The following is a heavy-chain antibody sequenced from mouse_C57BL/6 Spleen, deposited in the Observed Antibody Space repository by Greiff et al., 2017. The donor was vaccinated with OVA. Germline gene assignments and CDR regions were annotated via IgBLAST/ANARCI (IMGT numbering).Heavy chain of an antibody. Sequence: VKLMESGAALVRPGASVTLSCKASGYTFTDYEMHWVKQTPVHGLEWLGAIDPETGGTAYNQKFKGKAILTADKSSSTAYMELRSLTSEDSAVYYCTRSTMVTTGSFAYWGQGTLVTVSA. D-gene: IGHD2-2*01. J-gene: IGHJ3*01. V-gene: IGHV1-15*01. CDR3: TRSTMVTTGSFAY. CDR1: GYTFTDYE. CDR2: IDPETGGT.